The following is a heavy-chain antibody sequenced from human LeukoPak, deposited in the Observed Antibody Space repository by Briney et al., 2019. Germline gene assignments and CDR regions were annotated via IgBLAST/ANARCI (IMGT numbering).Heavy chain of an antibody. CDR3: AKARGSSWYRGYYYGMDV. J-gene: IGHJ6*02. D-gene: IGHD6-13*01. Sequence: GGSLRLSCAASGFTFDDYTMHWVRQAPGKGLEWVSLISWDGGSTYYADSVKGRFTISRDNSKNSLYLQMNSLRTEDTALYYCAKARGSSWYRGYYYGMDVWGQGTTVTVSS. V-gene: IGHV3-43*01. CDR2: ISWDGGST. CDR1: GFTFDDYT.